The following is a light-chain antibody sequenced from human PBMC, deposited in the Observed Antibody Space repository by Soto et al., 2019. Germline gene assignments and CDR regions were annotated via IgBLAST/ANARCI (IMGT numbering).Light chain of an antibody. CDR2: SNI. Sequence: QSVLTQPPSASGTPGQRVTISCSRSSSNIASNSVNWYQQLPGTAPKLLIYSNIQRPSGVPDRFSGSKSGTSASLAISGLQSEDEADYYCAAWDDSLNGRVFGGGTKLTVL. CDR1: SSNIASNS. V-gene: IGLV1-44*01. J-gene: IGLJ2*01. CDR3: AAWDDSLNGRV.